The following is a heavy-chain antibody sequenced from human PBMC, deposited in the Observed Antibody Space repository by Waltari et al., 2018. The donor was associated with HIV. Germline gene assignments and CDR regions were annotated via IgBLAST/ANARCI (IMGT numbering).Heavy chain of an antibody. CDR3: ASANQVPGEYYYYGMDV. J-gene: IGHJ6*02. Sequence: QVQLVQSGAEVKKPGASVKVSCQASGYTFTGYYMHWVRQAHGQGLEWMGWINPNSGGTNYAQKFQGRVTMTRDTSISTAYMELSRLRSDDTAVYYCASANQVPGEYYYYGMDVWGQGTTVTVSS. V-gene: IGHV1-2*02. CDR2: INPNSGGT. D-gene: IGHD3-10*01. CDR1: GYTFTGYY.